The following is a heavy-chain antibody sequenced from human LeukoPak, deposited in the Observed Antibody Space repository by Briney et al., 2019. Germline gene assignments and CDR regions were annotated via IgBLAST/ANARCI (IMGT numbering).Heavy chain of an antibody. V-gene: IGHV1-2*02. CDR1: GFTFTGYY. Sequence: ASVRLSCKAAGFTFTGYYMHWVRQAPGQGLEWMGWINPDTAVTKYAQKFQGRVTMTRDTSISTAYMELRRLTSDDTAVYYCARDFGSVITPYYWGQGALVTVSS. CDR3: ARDFGSVITPYY. J-gene: IGHJ4*02. D-gene: IGHD2-15*01. CDR2: INPDTAVT.